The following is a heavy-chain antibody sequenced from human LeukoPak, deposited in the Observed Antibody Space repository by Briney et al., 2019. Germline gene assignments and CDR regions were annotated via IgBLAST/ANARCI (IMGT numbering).Heavy chain of an antibody. J-gene: IGHJ3*02. CDR3: ARGDLIVQAFDI. D-gene: IGHD3-22*01. CDR1: GFTFSSYE. V-gene: IGHV3-48*03. Sequence: PGGSLRLSCAASGFTFSSYEMNWVRQAPGKGLELVSYISSSGSTIYYADSVKGRFTISRDNAKNSLYLQMNSLRAEDTAVYYCARGDLIVQAFDIWGQGTMVTVSS. CDR2: ISSSGSTI.